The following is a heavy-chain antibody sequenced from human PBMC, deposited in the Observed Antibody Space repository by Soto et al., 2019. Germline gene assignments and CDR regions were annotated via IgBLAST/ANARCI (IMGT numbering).Heavy chain of an antibody. CDR1: GFTFSSYG. D-gene: IGHD2-15*01. V-gene: IGHV3-33*01. Sequence: GGSLRLSCAASGFTFSSYGMHWVRQAPGKGLEWVAVIWYDGSNKYYADSVKGRFTISRDNSKNTLYLQMNSLRAEDTAVYYCARGSGGSYYMYVWGKGTTVTVSS. CDR3: ARGSGGSYYMYV. CDR2: IWYDGSNK. J-gene: IGHJ6*03.